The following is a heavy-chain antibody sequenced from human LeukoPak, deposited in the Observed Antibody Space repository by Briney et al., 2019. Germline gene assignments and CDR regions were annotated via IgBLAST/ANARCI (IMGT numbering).Heavy chain of an antibody. CDR1: GYTFTDFY. CDR3: ARVPYYYSSRGPPYFDY. CDR2: INPKSGTT. J-gene: IGHJ4*02. V-gene: IGHV1-2*02. D-gene: IGHD3-10*01. Sequence: VSVKVSCKASGYTFTDFYIHWVRQAPGQGLEWMGWINPKSGTTNFAQKFQGRVTLTRDTSIRTAYMELSRLRSDDTAFFFCARVPYYYSSRGPPYFDYWGQGTLVTVSP.